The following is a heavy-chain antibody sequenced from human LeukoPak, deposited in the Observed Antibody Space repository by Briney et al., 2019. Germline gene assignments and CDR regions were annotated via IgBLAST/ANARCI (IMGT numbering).Heavy chain of an antibody. CDR3: ARKGSYYVFDY. CDR1: GHTFSSYE. CDR2: ISSSGSTI. J-gene: IGHJ4*02. V-gene: IGHV3-48*03. D-gene: IGHD1-26*01. Sequence: GGSLRLSCAASGHTFSSYEMNWVRQAPGKGLEWVSYISSSGSTIYYADSVKGRFTISRDNAKNSLYLQMNSLRAEDTAVYYCARKGSYYVFDYWGQGTLVTVSS.